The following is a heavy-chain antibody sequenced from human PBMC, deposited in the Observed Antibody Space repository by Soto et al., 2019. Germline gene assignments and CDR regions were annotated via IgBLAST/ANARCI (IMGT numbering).Heavy chain of an antibody. Sequence: VGSMSLSCEASGFTFSSYCMHWVRQAPGKGLEWVAVIWYDGSNKYYADSVKGRFTISRDNSKNTLYLQMNSLRAEDTAVYYCAKRAWGYFYFDYWGQGTLVTVSS. D-gene: IGHD1-26*01. V-gene: IGHV3-33*06. CDR3: AKRAWGYFYFDY. J-gene: IGHJ4*02. CDR1: GFTFSSYC. CDR2: IWYDGSNK.